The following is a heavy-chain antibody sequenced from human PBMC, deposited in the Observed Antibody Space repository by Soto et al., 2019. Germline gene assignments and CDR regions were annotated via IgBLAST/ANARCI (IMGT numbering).Heavy chain of an antibody. D-gene: IGHD2-2*01. CDR3: ATGPTRPIPEPES. J-gene: IGHJ4*02. Sequence: SSSXSLTGNVGVCSISVYYFSLIRHPPGKTLELIGSIYYTWGTNYNPSLKSRVTISVEKSKNHFSLKFNSLTAADTAVYYCATGPTRPIPEPESWGPGTLLKVYS. V-gene: IGHV4-59*01. CDR2: IYYTWGT. CDR1: VCSISVYY.